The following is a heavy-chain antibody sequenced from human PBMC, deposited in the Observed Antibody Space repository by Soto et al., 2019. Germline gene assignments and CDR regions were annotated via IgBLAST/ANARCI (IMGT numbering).Heavy chain of an antibody. CDR2: ISSSGSTI. CDR1: AFTLSSYE. Sequence: GGSLRLSCAASAFTLSSYEMNWVRQAPGKGLEWVSYISSSGSTIYYADSVKGRFTISRDNAKNSLYLQMNSLRAEDTAVYYCARDQDIVVVPAATGRFVYYYGLDVWGPGTTVTVSS. V-gene: IGHV3-48*03. D-gene: IGHD2-2*01. J-gene: IGHJ6*02. CDR3: ARDQDIVVVPAATGRFVYYYGLDV.